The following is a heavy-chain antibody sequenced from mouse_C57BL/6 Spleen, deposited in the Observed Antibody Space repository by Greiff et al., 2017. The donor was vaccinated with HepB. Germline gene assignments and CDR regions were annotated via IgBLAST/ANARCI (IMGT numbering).Heavy chain of an antibody. Sequence: EVKLMESGGGLVKPGGSLKLSCAASGFTFSSYAMSWVRQTPEKRLEWVATISDGGSYTYYPDNVKGRFTISRDNAKNNLYLQMSHLKSEDTAMYYCARDSLITTVVHYFDYWGQGTTLTVSS. CDR3: ARDSLITTVVHYFDY. D-gene: IGHD1-1*01. CDR1: GFTFSSYA. V-gene: IGHV5-4*01. J-gene: IGHJ2*01. CDR2: ISDGGSYT.